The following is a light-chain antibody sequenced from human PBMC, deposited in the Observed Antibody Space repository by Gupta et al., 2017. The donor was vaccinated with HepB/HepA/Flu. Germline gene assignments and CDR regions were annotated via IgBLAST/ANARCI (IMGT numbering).Light chain of an antibody. CDR2: GAS. J-gene: IGKJ2*01. CDR3: QQVRFLPRN. Sequence: EVVLTQSPGTLSLSPGEKATLSCRASQSVRTNHLSWYQHKPGQTPRLLIFGASNRATGIPERFSGSGSGTDFTLTITRLEPEDFAVYYCQQVRFLPRNFGQGTKVEVK. CDR1: QSVRTNH. V-gene: IGKV3-20*01.